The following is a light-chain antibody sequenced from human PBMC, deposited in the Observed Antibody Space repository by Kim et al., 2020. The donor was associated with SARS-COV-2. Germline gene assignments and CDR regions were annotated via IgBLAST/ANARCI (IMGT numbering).Light chain of an antibody. CDR2: AAS. CDR3: QQYGSSPRT. V-gene: IGKV3-20*01. CDR1: QSVRSSY. Sequence: SPGARDTLSCRASQSVRSSYLGWYEQRPGQAPRLLIYAASTRATGIPDRFSGSGSGTDFTLTISRLEPEDFAVYYCQQYGSSPRTFGQGTKVDIK. J-gene: IGKJ1*01.